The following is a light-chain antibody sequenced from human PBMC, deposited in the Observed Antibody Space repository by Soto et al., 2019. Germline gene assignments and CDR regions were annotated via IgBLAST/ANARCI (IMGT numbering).Light chain of an antibody. Sequence: EIVLTQSPATLSMSPGESATLSCGASQSVSSNLAWYQQKPGQAPRLLFYGASTRATGIPARFSGSASGTEFTLTISSLQSEDFAVYSCQQYNDWPITFGPGTRLEIK. CDR1: QSVSSN. CDR2: GAS. CDR3: QQYNDWPIT. V-gene: IGKV3-15*01. J-gene: IGKJ5*01.